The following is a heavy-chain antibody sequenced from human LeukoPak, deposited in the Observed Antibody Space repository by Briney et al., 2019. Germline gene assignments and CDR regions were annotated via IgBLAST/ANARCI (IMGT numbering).Heavy chain of an antibody. V-gene: IGHV4-34*01. Sequence: MSSETLSLTCAVYGGSFSGYYWSWIRQPPGKVLEWIGEINHSGSTNYNPPLKSRVTISVDTSKNQFSLKLSSVTAADTAVYYCARGILTGYHFYYYYYMDVWGKGTTVTVSS. CDR2: INHSGST. CDR3: ARGILTGYHFYYYYYMDV. D-gene: IGHD3-9*01. CDR1: GGSFSGYY. J-gene: IGHJ6*03.